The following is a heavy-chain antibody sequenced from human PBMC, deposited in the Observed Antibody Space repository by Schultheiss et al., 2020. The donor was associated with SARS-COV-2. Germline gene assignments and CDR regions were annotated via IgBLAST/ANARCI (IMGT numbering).Heavy chain of an antibody. CDR1: GFTFSSYA. V-gene: IGHV3-30*04. J-gene: IGHJ4*02. CDR3: ARTPPPGHFDY. Sequence: GGSLRLSCAASGFTFSSYAMHWVRQAPGKGLEWVAVISYDGSNKYYADSVKGRFTISRDNSKNTLYLQMNSLRAEDTAVYYCARTPPPGHFDYWGQGSLVTVSS. CDR2: ISYDGSNK.